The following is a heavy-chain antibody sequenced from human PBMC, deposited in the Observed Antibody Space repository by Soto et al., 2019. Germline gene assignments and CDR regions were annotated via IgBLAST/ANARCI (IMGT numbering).Heavy chain of an antibody. Sequence: GGSLRLSCAASGFTFSSNAMSWVRQSPGKGLEWVSGISSSGGSTYYADSVKGRFTISRDNSKNMLYLQMNNLRAEDTAVYYCAKAQGGSYFDYWGQGTLVTVSS. D-gene: IGHD2-15*01. J-gene: IGHJ4*02. CDR2: ISSSGGST. CDR1: GFTFSSNA. V-gene: IGHV3-23*01. CDR3: AKAQGGSYFDY.